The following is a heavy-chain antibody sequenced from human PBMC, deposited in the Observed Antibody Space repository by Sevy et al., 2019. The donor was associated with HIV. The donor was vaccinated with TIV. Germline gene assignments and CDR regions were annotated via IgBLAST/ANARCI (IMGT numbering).Heavy chain of an antibody. CDR2: ISWNSGSI. CDR1: GFTFDDYA. V-gene: IGHV3-9*01. J-gene: IGHJ4*02. CDR3: AKGAVAAKSPFDY. D-gene: IGHD2-15*01. Sequence: GGSLRLSCAASGFTFDDYAMHWVRQAPGKGLEWVSGISWNSGSIGYADSVKGRFTISRDNAKNSLYLQMNSLRAEDTALYYCAKGAVAAKSPFDYWGQGTLVTVSS.